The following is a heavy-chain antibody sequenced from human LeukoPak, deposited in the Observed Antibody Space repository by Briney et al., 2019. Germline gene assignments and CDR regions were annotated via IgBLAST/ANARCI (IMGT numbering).Heavy chain of an antibody. Sequence: SETLSLTCTVSGGSISSYYWSWIRQPPGKGLEWIGYIYYIGSTNYNTSLKSRVTISVDTSKNQFSLKLSSVTAADTAVYYCARAPESSHIAGNWFDPWGQGTLVTVSS. CDR2: IYYIGST. CDR1: GGSISSYY. D-gene: IGHD6-13*01. CDR3: ARAPESSHIAGNWFDP. J-gene: IGHJ5*02. V-gene: IGHV4-59*01.